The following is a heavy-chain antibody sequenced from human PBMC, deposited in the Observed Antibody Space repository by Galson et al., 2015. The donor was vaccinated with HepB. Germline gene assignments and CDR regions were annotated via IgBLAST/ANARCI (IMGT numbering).Heavy chain of an antibody. CDR2: ISAYNGNT. J-gene: IGHJ4*02. Sequence: SVKVSCKASGYTFTSYGISWVRQAPGQGLEWMGWISAYNGNTNYAQKLQGRVTMTTDTSTSTAYMELRSLRSDDTAVYYCAVDHCSSTSCSKAFDYWGQGTLVTVSS. V-gene: IGHV1-18*04. CDR3: AVDHCSSTSCSKAFDY. CDR1: GYTFTSYG. D-gene: IGHD2-2*01.